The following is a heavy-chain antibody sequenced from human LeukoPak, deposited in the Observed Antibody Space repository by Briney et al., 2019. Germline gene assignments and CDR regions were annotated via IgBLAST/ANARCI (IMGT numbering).Heavy chain of an antibody. CDR3: ARDRGQWLAPSY. D-gene: IGHD6-19*01. CDR2: IYHSGSS. CDR1: GGSISSYY. V-gene: IGHV4-38-2*02. J-gene: IGHJ4*02. Sequence: PSETLSLTCTVSGGSISSYYWSWIRQPPGKGLEWIGSIYHSGSSYYNPSLKSRVTISVDTSKNQFSLKLSSVTAADTAVYYCARDRGQWLAPSYWGQGTLVTVSS.